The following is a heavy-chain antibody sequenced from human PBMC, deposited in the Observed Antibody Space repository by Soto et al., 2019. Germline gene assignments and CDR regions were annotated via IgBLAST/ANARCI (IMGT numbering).Heavy chain of an antibody. CDR1: GFTFSSYD. J-gene: IGHJ6*02. D-gene: IGHD7-27*01. Sequence: PGGSLRLSCAASGFTFSSYDMRWVRQAPGKGLEWVAGITGSGGSTYYADSVKGRCTVSRDNSRNTLYLPMNSLRAEDTAVHYCAKRGNDWGYSYYGMNVWGQGTTVTVSS. CDR3: AKRGNDWGYSYYGMNV. CDR2: ITGSGGST. V-gene: IGHV3-23*01.